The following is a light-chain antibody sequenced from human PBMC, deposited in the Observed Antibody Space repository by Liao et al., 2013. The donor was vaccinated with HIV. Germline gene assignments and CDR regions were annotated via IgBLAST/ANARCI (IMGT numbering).Light chain of an antibody. Sequence: SYELTQPPSVSVSPGQTARITCSGDALPKQYAYWYQQKPGLAPVLVIYKDSERPSGIPERFSGSSSGTRVTLTISGVQAEDEADYYCQSADSSGTYWVFGGGTKVTVL. J-gene: IGLJ3*02. CDR1: ALPKQY. V-gene: IGLV3-25*03. CDR2: KDS. CDR3: QSADSSGTYWV.